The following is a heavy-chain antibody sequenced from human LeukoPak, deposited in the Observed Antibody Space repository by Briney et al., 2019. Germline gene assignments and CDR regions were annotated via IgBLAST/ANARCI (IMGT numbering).Heavy chain of an antibody. CDR3: ARVPTYYYDSSGHDGPIDY. D-gene: IGHD3-22*01. J-gene: IGHJ4*02. CDR1: GGSFSGYY. V-gene: IGHV4-34*01. CDR2: INHSGTT. Sequence: SETLSLTCAVYGGSFSGYYWSWIRQPPGKGLEWIGKINHSGTTNYNPSLKSRVTMSVDTSKHQFSPHLTSVTAADTAVYYCARVPTYYYDSSGHDGPIDYWGQGTLVTVSS.